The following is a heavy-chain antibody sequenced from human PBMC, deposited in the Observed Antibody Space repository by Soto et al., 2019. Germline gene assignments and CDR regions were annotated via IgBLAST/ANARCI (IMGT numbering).Heavy chain of an antibody. Sequence: QIQLVQSGAEVKKPGASVKVSCKASGYSFTSYGITWVRQAPGQGPEWLGWITAENGNTNYAQKFRGRGTMTTDTSTNTAYMELRGLRSDDTAVYYCARVVLEWLPTSGFDYWGQGTRVTVSS. V-gene: IGHV1-18*04. CDR3: ARVVLEWLPTSGFDY. D-gene: IGHD3-3*01. J-gene: IGHJ4*02. CDR2: ITAENGNT. CDR1: GYSFTSYG.